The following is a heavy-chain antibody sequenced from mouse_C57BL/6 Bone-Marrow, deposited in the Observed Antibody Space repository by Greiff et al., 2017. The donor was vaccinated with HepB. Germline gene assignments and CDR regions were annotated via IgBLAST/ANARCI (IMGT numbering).Heavy chain of an antibody. V-gene: IGHV1-19*01. CDR3: AREGKLRFPWFAY. CDR2: INPYNGGT. J-gene: IGHJ3*01. Sequence: EVKLQESGPVLVKPGASVKMSCKASGYTFTDYYMNWVKQSHGKSLEWIGVINPYNGGTSYNQKFKGKATLTVDKSSSTAYMELNSLTSEDSAVYYCAREGKLRFPWFAYWGQGTLVTVSA. CDR1: GYTFTDYY. D-gene: IGHD3-2*02.